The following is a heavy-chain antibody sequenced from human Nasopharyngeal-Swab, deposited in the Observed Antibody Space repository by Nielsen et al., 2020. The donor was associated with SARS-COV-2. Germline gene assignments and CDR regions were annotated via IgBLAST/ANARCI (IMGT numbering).Heavy chain of an antibody. CDR1: GYSFTSYW. CDR2: IYPGDSDT. CDR3: ARPYCSSTSCPNWFDP. Sequence: GESLKISCKGSGYSFTSYWIGWVHQMPGKGLEWMGIIYPGDSDTRYSPSFQGQVTISADKSISTAYLQWSSLKASDTAMYYCARPYCSSTSCPNWFDPWGQGTLVTVSS. V-gene: IGHV5-51*07. J-gene: IGHJ5*02. D-gene: IGHD2-2*01.